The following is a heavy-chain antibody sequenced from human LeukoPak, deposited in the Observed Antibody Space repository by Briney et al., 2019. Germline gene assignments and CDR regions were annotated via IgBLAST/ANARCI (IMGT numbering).Heavy chain of an antibody. CDR2: ISSSGDST. Sequence: PGGSLRLSCAASGFTFSVYDMQWVRQAPGKGLEFVSAISSSGDSTYYANSVKGRLTISRDNSKNTLYLQMGSLRPEDTAVYYCAKRGAMSYYGSYGMDVWGQGTTVTVSS. J-gene: IGHJ6*02. D-gene: IGHD3-10*01. CDR3: AKRGAMSYYGSYGMDV. CDR1: GFTFSVYD. V-gene: IGHV3-64*01.